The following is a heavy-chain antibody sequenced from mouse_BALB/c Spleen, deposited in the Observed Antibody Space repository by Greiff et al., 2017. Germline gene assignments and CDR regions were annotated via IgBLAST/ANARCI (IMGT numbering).Heavy chain of an antibody. CDR2: ISSGGGNT. J-gene: IGHJ4*01. D-gene: IGHD5-1*01. Sequence: EVKLMESGGGLVKPGGSLKLSCAASGFTFSSYTMSWVRQTPEKRLEWVATISSGGGNTYYPDSVKGRFTISRDNAKNNLYLQMSSLRSEDTALYYCARGTYLIYYAMDYWGQGTSVTVSS. CDR3: ARGTYLIYYAMDY. V-gene: IGHV5-9*03. CDR1: GFTFSSYT.